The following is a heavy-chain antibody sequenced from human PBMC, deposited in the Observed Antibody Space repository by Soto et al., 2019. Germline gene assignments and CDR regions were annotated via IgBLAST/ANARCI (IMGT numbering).Heavy chain of an antibody. V-gene: IGHV4-59*02. CDR1: GGSVSSYY. D-gene: IGHD2-21*01. CDR2: IYYSEST. J-gene: IGHJ6*02. CDR3: ARARDFGAARYYYDLDV. Sequence: KPSETLSLTCTVSGGSVSSYYWSWIRQPPGKGLEWIGYIYYSESTNYNPSLKSRVTISLDTSKNQFSLKLRSVTAADTAVYYCARARDFGAARYYYDLDVWGQGATVTVSS.